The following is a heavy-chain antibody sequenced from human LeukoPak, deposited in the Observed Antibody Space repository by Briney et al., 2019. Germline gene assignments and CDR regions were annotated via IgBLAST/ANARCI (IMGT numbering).Heavy chain of an antibody. CDR3: AKDRPNYHESNGHYYRPNGDY. CDR1: GFTFNIYA. J-gene: IGHJ4*02. D-gene: IGHD3-22*01. V-gene: IGHV3-23*01. CDR2: ITSSGDAT. Sequence: PGGSLRLSCAASGFTFNIYAMSWVRQARGKGLEWVSGITSSGDATFYADSVKDRFTISRDNSKNTLYLQMSRLRAEDTAAYYCAKDRPNYHESNGHYYRPNGDYWGQGTLVTVSS.